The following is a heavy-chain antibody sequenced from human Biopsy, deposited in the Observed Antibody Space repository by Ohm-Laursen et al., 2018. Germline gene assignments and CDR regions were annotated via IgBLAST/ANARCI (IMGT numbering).Heavy chain of an antibody. CDR2: INQAGTT. J-gene: IGHJ4*02. D-gene: IGHD2-15*01. Sequence: PSQTLSLTCAVFGKTFSDYQWSWIRQPPGKGLEWIGQINQAGTTNYNPSLKSRVSISADASKYEFSLRLTPVTAADTAVYLCGNEVHGRDYWGLGAQVTVSS. CDR3: GNEVHGRDY. CDR1: GKTFSDYQ. V-gene: IGHV4-34*08.